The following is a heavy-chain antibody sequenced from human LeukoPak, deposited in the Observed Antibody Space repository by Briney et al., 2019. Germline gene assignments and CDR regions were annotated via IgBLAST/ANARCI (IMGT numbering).Heavy chain of an antibody. CDR3: AKDGFDY. J-gene: IGHJ4*02. CDR1: GFTFSNYN. V-gene: IGHV3-30*02. Sequence: GGSLRLSCAASGFTFSNYNIHWVRQAPGKGLGWVAFIRYDGSDKYYADSVKGRFTISRDNSKNTLYLQMISLGPEDTAVYYCAKDGFDYWGQGTLVTVSS. CDR2: IRYDGSDK.